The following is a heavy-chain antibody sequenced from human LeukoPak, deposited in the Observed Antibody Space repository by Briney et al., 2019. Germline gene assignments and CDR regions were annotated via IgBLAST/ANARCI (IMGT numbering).Heavy chain of an antibody. J-gene: IGHJ5*02. CDR3: ARDLGGVEANWFDP. CDR2: IYYSGST. D-gene: IGHD3-16*01. Sequence: SETLSPTCTVSGGSISSYYWSWIRQPPGKGLEWIGYIYYSGSTNYNPSLKSRVTISVDTSKNQFSLKLSSVTAADTAVYYCARDLGGVEANWFDPWGQGTLVTVSS. V-gene: IGHV4-59*01. CDR1: GGSISSYY.